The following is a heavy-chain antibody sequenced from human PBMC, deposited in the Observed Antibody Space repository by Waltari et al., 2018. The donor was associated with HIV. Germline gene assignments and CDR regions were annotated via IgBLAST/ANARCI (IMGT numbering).Heavy chain of an antibody. CDR2: MNTKSGNT. J-gene: IGHJ5*02. CDR3: ARGFNYYDSSGYRFDP. V-gene: IGHV1-8*01. CDR1: GYTFHSYD. D-gene: IGHD3-22*01. Sequence: QVQLVQSGSEVRKPGASVKVSCKASGYTFHSYDVNWGRQATGQGLEWMGWMNTKSGNTGYAQKFQGRVTMTRNTSISTVYMELRSLRSEDTAKYYCARGFNYYDSSGYRFDPWGQGTLVTVSS.